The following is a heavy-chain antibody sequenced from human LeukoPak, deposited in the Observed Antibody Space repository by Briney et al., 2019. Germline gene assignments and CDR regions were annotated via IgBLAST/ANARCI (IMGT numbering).Heavy chain of an antibody. Sequence: SETLSLTCTVSGGSISSGDYYWSWIRQPPGKGLEWIGYTYYSGSTYYNPSLKSRVTISVDTSKNQFSLKLSSVTAADTAVYYCARVLVGASTRVAFDIWGQGTMVTVSS. J-gene: IGHJ3*02. V-gene: IGHV4-30-4*08. CDR2: TYYSGST. CDR1: GGSISSGDYY. D-gene: IGHD1-26*01. CDR3: ARVLVGASTRVAFDI.